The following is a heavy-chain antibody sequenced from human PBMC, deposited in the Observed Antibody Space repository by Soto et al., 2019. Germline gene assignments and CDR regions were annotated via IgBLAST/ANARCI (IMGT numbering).Heavy chain of an antibody. D-gene: IGHD2-15*01. Sequence: QVQLVQSGAEVKKPGASVKVSCKASGYTFTSYAMHWVRQAPGQRLEWMGWINAGNGNTKYSQNFQGRVTFTRDTSATTAYMELSSLRSEDTAVYFCARDPGSGHYFDYWGQGTLVTVSS. J-gene: IGHJ4*02. V-gene: IGHV1-3*01. CDR1: GYTFTSYA. CDR3: ARDPGSGHYFDY. CDR2: INAGNGNT.